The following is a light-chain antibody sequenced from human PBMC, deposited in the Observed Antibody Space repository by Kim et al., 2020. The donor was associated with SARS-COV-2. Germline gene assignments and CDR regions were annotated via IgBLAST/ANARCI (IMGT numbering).Light chain of an antibody. CDR1: KLGDKY. CDR3: QAWDSSTVV. V-gene: IGLV3-1*01. Sequence: SYELTQPPSVSVSPGQTASITCSGDKLGDKYACWYQQKPGQSPVLVIYQDNKRPSGIPERFSGSNFGNTATLTISGTQAMDEADYNCQAWDSSTVVFGGG. CDR2: QDN. J-gene: IGLJ2*01.